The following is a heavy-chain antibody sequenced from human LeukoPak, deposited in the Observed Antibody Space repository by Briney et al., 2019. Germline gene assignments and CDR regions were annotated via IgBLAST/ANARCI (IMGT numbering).Heavy chain of an antibody. J-gene: IGHJ6*02. CDR2: IYYSGST. CDR3: ARAPGNYYYHYGMDV. V-gene: IGHV4-59*01. Sequence: PSETLSLTCTVSGGSISSYYWSWIRQPPGKGLEWIGYIYYSGSTNYNPSLKSRVTISVDTSKNQFSLKLSSVTAADTAVYYCARAPGNYYYHYGMDVWGQGTTVTVSS. CDR1: GGSISSYY.